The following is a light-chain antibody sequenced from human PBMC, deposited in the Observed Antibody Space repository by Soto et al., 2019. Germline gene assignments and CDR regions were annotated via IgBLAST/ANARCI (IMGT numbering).Light chain of an antibody. CDR2: WAS. J-gene: IGKJ4*01. CDR1: QSVLYSSKNKNY. CDR3: QQYYNTPLT. V-gene: IGKV4-1*01. Sequence: DIVMTHSPASLAVSLGERATINCKSIQSVLYSSKNKNYLAWYQQKPGQPPKLLIYWASIRESGVPDRFSGSGSGTDFTLTISSLQAEDVAVYYCQQYYNTPLTFGGGTKVDIK.